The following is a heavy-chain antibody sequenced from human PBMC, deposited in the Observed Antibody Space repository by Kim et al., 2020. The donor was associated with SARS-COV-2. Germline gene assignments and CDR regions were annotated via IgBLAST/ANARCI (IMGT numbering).Heavy chain of an antibody. D-gene: IGHD6-19*01. Sequence: VKGRFTISRDNAKNSLYLQMNSLRAEDTAVYYCASGGSGWYDYYYYGMDVWGQGTTVTVSS. J-gene: IGHJ6*02. V-gene: IGHV3-21*01. CDR3: ASGGSGWYDYYYYGMDV.